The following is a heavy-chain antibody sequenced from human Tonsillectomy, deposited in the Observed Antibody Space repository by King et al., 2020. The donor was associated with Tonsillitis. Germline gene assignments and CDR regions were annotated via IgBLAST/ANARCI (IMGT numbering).Heavy chain of an antibody. V-gene: IGHV1-69*14. CDR3: ASLIRGSYTTIGWFDP. CDR2: IIPIFGTA. D-gene: IGHD1-26*01. J-gene: IGHJ5*02. CDR1: GGTFSNYA. Sequence: VQLVQSGAEVKKPGSSVKVSCKASGGTFSNYAISWVRQAPGQGLEWMGGIIPIFGTADYAQKFQGRVTITADKSTSEVYMELSSLRSEDTAVYYCASLIRGSYTTIGWFDPWGQGTLVTVSS.